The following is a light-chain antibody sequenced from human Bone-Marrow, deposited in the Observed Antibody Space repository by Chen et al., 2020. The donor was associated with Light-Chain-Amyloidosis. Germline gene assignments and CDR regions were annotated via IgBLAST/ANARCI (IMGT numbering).Light chain of an antibody. V-gene: IGLV3-25*03. CDR2: RDT. J-gene: IGLJ2*01. Sequence: SYELTQPPSVSVSPGQTARITCSGDDLPTKYAYWYQQKPGQAPVLVIHRDTERPSGISERFSGSSSGTKATWTISGVQAEDEADYHCQSADSSGTYEVIVGGGTKLTVL. CDR1: DLPTKY. CDR3: QSADSSGTYEVI.